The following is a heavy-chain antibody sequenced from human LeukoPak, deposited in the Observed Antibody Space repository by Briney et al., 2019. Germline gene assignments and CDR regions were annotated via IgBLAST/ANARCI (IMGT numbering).Heavy chain of an antibody. V-gene: IGHV3-30*18. D-gene: IGHD1-26*01. Sequence: GGSLRLSCAASGFPFSTFGMHWVRQAPGKGLEWVAAIAYDGSVKYYPDSLKGRLTISRDNSKNTLYLQMNSLRAEDTAVYSCAKGRTVVGATSFDYWGLGTLVTVSS. J-gene: IGHJ4*02. CDR1: GFPFSTFG. CDR3: AKGRTVVGATSFDY. CDR2: IAYDGSVK.